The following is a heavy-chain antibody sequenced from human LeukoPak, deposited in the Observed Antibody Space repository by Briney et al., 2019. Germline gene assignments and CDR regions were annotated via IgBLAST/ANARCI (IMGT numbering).Heavy chain of an antibody. V-gene: IGHV3-53*01. J-gene: IGHJ4*02. CDR3: ARDRMYYFDC. Sequence: PGGSLRLSCAASGFTVSSNYMSWVRQAPGEGLEWVSLIYSGGSTHYSDSVKGRFTISRDNSKNTLCLQLNSLRAEDTAMYYCARDRMYYFDCWGQGTLVTVSS. CDR1: GFTVSSNY. CDR2: IYSGGST.